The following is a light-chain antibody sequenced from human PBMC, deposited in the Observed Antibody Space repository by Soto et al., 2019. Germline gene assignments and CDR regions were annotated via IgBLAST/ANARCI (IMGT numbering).Light chain of an antibody. CDR2: DAS. CDR3: QQYSVYWT. Sequence: DIQMTQSPSTLSASVGDRVTIACRASQSISTWLAWYQQKPGKAPNLLIYDASSLQSGVPSRFSGSGSGTEFTLTISSLQPDDFATYYCQQYSVYWTFGQGTKVDIK. J-gene: IGKJ1*01. V-gene: IGKV1-5*01. CDR1: QSISTW.